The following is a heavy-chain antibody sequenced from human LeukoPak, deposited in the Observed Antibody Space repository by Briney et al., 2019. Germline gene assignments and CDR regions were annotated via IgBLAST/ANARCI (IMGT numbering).Heavy chain of an antibody. D-gene: IGHD4-17*01. CDR1: GGSISSYY. J-gene: IGHJ5*02. V-gene: IGHV4-59*01. CDR2: IYYSGST. CDR3: ARGGGWRTVTTRFDP. Sequence: SETLSLTCTVSGGSISSYYWSWIRQPPGKGLEWIGYIYYSGSTNYDPSLKSRVTISVDTSKNQFSLKLSSVTAADTAVYYCARGGGWRTVTTRFDPWGQGTLVTVSS.